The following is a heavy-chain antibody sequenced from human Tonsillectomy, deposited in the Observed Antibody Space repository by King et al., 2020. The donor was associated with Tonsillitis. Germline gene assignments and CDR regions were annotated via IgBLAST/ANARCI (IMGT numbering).Heavy chain of an antibody. CDR3: TWNNWNNEGDY. CDR1: GFTFSSAW. D-gene: IGHD1/OR15-1a*01. V-gene: IGHV3-15*01. CDR2: IKSKTDGGTT. J-gene: IGHJ4*02. Sequence: EVQLVESGGGLVKPGGSLRLSCAASGFTFSSAWMSWVRQAPGKGLEWGGRIKSKTDGGTTDYVAPVKGRFTISRDDSKNMLDLQMKSLKIEDTAVYYCTWNNWNNEGDYWGQGTLVTVSS.